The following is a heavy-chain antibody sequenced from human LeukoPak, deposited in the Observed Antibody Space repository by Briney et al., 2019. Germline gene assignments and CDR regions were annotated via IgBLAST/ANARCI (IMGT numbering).Heavy chain of an antibody. J-gene: IGHJ4*02. V-gene: IGHV3-11*04. CDR2: ISSSGSTV. CDR1: GFTFSDYY. CDR3: ARDLDGSGSYYLAFDY. Sequence: GGSLRLSCAASGFTFSDYYMSWIRQAPGQGLEWVSYISSSGSTVYYADSVKGRFTISRDNAKNSLYLQMNSLRAEDTAVYYCARDLDGSGSYYLAFDYWGQGTLVTVSS. D-gene: IGHD3-10*01.